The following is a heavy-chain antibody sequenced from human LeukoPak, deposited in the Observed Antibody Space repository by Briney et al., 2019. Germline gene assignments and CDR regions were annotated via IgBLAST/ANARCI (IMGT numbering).Heavy chain of an antibody. CDR1: GFTVSSNY. CDR2: IYSGGST. CDR3: ARVSTAASYGMDV. Sequence: GGSLRLSCAASGFTVSSNYMSWVRQAPGKGLEWVSVIYSGGSTYYADSVKGRFTISRDNSKNTLYLQMNSLRTEDTAVYYCARVSTAASYGMDVWGQGTTVTVSS. D-gene: IGHD2-8*02. J-gene: IGHJ6*02. V-gene: IGHV3-53*01.